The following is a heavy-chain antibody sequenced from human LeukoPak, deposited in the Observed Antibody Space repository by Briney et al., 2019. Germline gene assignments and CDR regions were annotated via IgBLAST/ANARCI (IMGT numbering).Heavy chain of an antibody. CDR1: GFTFSSYS. CDR3: ARAIPKYSSSSGATDY. V-gene: IGHV3-21*01. J-gene: IGHJ4*02. Sequence: GGSLRLSCAASGFTFSSYSMNGVRQAPGKGLEWVSSISSSSSYMYYADSVKGRFTISRDNAKNSLYLQMNSLRAEDTAVYYCARAIPKYSSSSGATDYWGQGTLVTVSS. CDR2: ISSSSSYM. D-gene: IGHD6-6*01.